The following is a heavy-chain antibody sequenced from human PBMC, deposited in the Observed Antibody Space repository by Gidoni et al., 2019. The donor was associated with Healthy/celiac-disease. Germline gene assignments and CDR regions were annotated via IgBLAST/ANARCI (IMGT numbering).Heavy chain of an antibody. V-gene: IGHV1-69*01. Sequence: QVQLVQSGAEVKKPGSSVKVSCKASGGNFSSYANSWVRQAPGQGLEWMGGIIPIFGTANYAQKFQGRVTITADESTSTAYMELSSLRSEDTAVYYCARDVYYYGSGLKTESTVGMDVWGQGTTVTVSS. J-gene: IGHJ6*02. CDR2: IIPIFGTA. D-gene: IGHD3-10*01. CDR1: GGNFSSYA. CDR3: ARDVYYYGSGLKTESTVGMDV.